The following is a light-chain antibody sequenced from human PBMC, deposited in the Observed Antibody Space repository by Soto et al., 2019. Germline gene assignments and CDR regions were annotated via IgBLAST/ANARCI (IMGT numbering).Light chain of an antibody. V-gene: IGKV3-15*01. CDR2: GAS. CDR3: QEYINWPSLT. Sequence: EIVFTQSPATLSVSPGERATLSCRASQSVRSNLAWYQQKPGQGPRLLIFGASTRATNIPARFSGSGSGTEFTLTISSLQSEDFAVYYCQEYINWPSLTFGGGTKVDIK. CDR1: QSVRSN. J-gene: IGKJ4*01.